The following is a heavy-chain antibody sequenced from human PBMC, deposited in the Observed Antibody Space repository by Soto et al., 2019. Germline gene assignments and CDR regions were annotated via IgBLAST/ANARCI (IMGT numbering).Heavy chain of an antibody. CDR2: IIPIFGTA. CDR1: GGTFSSYA. V-gene: IGHV1-69*01. D-gene: IGHD3-22*01. CDR3: ARCPREYYYDSSGYYSYNWFDP. J-gene: IGHJ5*02. Sequence: QVQLVQSGAEVKKPGSSVKVSCKASGGTFSSYAISWVRQAPGQGLEWMGGIIPIFGTANYAQKFQGRVTITADESTSTAYMELSSLRSEDTAVYYCARCPREYYYDSSGYYSYNWFDPWGQGTLVTVSS.